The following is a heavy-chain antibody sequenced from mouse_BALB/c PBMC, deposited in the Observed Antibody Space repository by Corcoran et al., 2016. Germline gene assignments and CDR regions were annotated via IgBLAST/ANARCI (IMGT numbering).Heavy chain of an antibody. CDR2: IDPANGNT. CDR3: APSWDVTTC. D-gene: IGHD4-1*01. CDR1: GFNIKDTY. V-gene: IGHV14-3*02. Sequence: EVQLQQSGAELVKPGASVKLSCTASGFNIKDTYMHWVKQRPEQGLEWIGRIDPANGNTKYDPNFQGKATITADTYSNTSYLQLSSLTSDDTAVYYCAPSWDVTTCWGQGTTLTVSS. J-gene: IGHJ2*01.